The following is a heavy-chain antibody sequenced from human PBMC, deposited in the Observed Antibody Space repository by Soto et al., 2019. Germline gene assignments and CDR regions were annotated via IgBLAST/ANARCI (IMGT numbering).Heavy chain of an antibody. D-gene: IGHD2-2*01. V-gene: IGHV3-48*01. CDR1: GFTFSSYS. J-gene: IGHJ6*03. CDR3: ARDPSFDCSSTSCDYPYYYYYYYMYV. Sequence: GGSLRLSCAASGFTFSSYSMNWVRQAPGKGLEWVSYISSSSSTIYYADSVKGRFTISRDNAKNSLYLQMNSLRAEDTAVYYCARDPSFDCSSTSCDYPYYYYYYYMYVWGKGTTVTVAS. CDR2: ISSSSSTI.